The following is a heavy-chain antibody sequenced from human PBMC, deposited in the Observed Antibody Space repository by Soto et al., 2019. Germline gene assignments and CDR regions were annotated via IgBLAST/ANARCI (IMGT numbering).Heavy chain of an antibody. CDR1: GGSISSGDYY. J-gene: IGHJ4*02. CDR2: IYYSGST. V-gene: IGHV4-30-4*02. Sequence: TSETLSLTCTVSGGSISSGDYYWSWIRQPPGKGLEWIGYIYYSGSTYYNPSLKSRVTISVDTSKNQFSLKLSSVTAADTAVYYCAREYNYDSSGIGFDSWGQGTLVTVSS. D-gene: IGHD3-22*01. CDR3: AREYNYDSSGIGFDS.